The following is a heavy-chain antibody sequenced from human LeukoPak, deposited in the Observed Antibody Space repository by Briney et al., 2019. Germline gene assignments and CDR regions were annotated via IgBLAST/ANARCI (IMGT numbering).Heavy chain of an antibody. CDR1: GFTVITNY. Sequence: GGSLRLSCAASGFTVITNYMSWVRQAPGKGLEWVSVIYSDGTTHYADSVKGRFTISRDNSKNTLYLQMNSLRAEDTAVYYCAKRRGPFDPWGQGTLVTVSS. J-gene: IGHJ5*02. CDR2: IYSDGTT. CDR3: AKRRGPFDP. V-gene: IGHV3-66*01.